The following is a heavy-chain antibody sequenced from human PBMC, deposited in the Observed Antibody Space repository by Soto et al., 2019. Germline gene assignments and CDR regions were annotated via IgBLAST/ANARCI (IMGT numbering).Heavy chain of an antibody. Sequence: EVQLLESGGGLVQPGGSLRLSCAASGFTFSSYTMSWVRQAPGKGLEWISAVSGSGGSTDYADSVKGRFTISRDNSKDTLYLQMNNLRAEDTAVYYCAKPTDYNWNDYWGQGTLVTVSS. J-gene: IGHJ4*02. CDR2: VSGSGGST. V-gene: IGHV3-23*01. D-gene: IGHD1-20*01. CDR3: AKPTDYNWNDY. CDR1: GFTFSSYT.